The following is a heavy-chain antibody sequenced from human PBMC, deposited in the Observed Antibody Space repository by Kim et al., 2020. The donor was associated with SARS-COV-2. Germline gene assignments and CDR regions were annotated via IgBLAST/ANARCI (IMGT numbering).Heavy chain of an antibody. Sequence: YNPALKSRVTISVDTSKNQFSLKLSSVTAADTAVYYCARSLYVDTAMVDYWGQGTLVTVSS. V-gene: IGHV4-31*02. D-gene: IGHD5-18*01. CDR3: ARSLYVDTAMVDY. J-gene: IGHJ4*02.